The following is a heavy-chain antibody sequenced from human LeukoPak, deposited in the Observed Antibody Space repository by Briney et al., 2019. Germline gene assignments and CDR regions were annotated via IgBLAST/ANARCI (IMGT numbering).Heavy chain of an antibody. CDR1: GVTFSGSA. CDR3: TAAAGRDY. V-gene: IGHV3-73*01. Sequence: GGSVRLSCTTSGVTFSGSAMHWVRQASGKGLEWVGRIRSKANNYATAYAASVKGRFTISRDDSENTAYLQMNSLKTEDTAVYYCTAAAGRDYWGQGTLVTVSS. CDR2: IRSKANNYAT. J-gene: IGHJ4*02. D-gene: IGHD6-13*01.